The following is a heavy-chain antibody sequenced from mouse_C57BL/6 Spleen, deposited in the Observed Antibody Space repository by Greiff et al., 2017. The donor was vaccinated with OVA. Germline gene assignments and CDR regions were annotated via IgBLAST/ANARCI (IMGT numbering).Heavy chain of an antibody. J-gene: IGHJ3*01. Sequence: QVQLQQSGAELVKPGASVKISCKASGYAFSSYWMNWVKQRPGQGLEWIGQIYPGDGDTNYNGKFKGQATLTADKSSSTAYMQISSLTSEDAAVYFCGRSVYDYDAWFAYWGQGTLVTVSA. CDR3: GRSVYDYDAWFAY. CDR1: GYAFSSYW. D-gene: IGHD2-4*01. CDR2: IYPGDGDT. V-gene: IGHV1-80*01.